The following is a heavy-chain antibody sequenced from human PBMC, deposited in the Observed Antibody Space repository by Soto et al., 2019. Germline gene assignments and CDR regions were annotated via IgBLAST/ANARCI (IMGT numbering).Heavy chain of an antibody. CDR3: ARDAPIVALSDGAFDI. V-gene: IGHV1-18*01. CDR1: GYTFTSYA. J-gene: IGHJ3*02. CDR2: ISGYNGNT. Sequence: QVQLVQSGAEVKKPGASVKVSCKASGYTFTSYAINWVRQAPGQGLEWMGWISGYNGNTNYAQKLQGRVTMTTDTSTSTAYMELRSLRSDDTAVYYCARDAPIVALSDGAFDIWGQGTMVTVSS. D-gene: IGHD2-21*01.